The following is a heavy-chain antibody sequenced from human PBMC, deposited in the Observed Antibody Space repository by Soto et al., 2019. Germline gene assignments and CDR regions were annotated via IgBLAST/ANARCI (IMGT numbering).Heavy chain of an antibody. D-gene: IGHD3-22*01. CDR3: AVGIVVITSAGGWFDT. CDR2: IYYSGST. V-gene: IGHV4-31*03. J-gene: IGHJ5*02. CDR1: SASISSGGYY. Sequence: SETLSLTCTVSSASISSGGYYWSWIRQHPGKGLEWIGYIYYSGSTYYNPSLKSRVTISVDTSKNQFSLKLSSVTAADTAVYYCAVGIVVITSAGGWFDTWGQGTLVTVSS.